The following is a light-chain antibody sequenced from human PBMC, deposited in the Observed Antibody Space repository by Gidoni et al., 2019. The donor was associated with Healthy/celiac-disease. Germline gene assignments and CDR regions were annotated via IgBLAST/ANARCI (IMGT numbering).Light chain of an antibody. CDR3: QAWDSSRVV. Sequence: SYELTQPPSVSVPPGQTASITCSGDKLGDKYACWYQQKPGQSPVLVIYQDSQRPSGIPERFSGSNSGNTATLTISGTQAMDEADYYCQAWDSSRVVFGGGTKLTVL. CDR2: QDS. CDR1: KLGDKY. V-gene: IGLV3-1*01. J-gene: IGLJ2*01.